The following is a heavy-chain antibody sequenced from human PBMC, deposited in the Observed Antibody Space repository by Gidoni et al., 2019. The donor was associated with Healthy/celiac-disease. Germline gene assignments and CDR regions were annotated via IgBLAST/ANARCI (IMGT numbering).Heavy chain of an antibody. D-gene: IGHD3-3*01. V-gene: IGHV3-30-3*01. Sequence: QVQLVESGGGVGQPGRSLSLSCAASGFTFSSYAMHWVRQAPGKGLVWVAVISYDGSNKYYADSVKGRFTISRDNSKNTLYLQMNSLRAEDTAVYYCARDTSLRFLEWFFDYWGQGTLVTVSS. J-gene: IGHJ4*02. CDR3: ARDTSLRFLEWFFDY. CDR2: ISYDGSNK. CDR1: GFTFSSYA.